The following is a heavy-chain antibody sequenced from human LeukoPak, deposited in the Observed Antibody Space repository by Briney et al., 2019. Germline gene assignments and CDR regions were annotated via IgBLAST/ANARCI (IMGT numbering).Heavy chain of an antibody. CDR1: GYTFTSYG. D-gene: IGHD3-10*01. J-gene: IGHJ5*02. Sequence: ASVKVSCKSSGYTFTSYGISWVRQAPGQGLEWMGWISAYNGNTNYAQKLQGRVTMTTDTSTSTAYMELRSLRSDDTAVYYCARDKGSITMVRGVNYWFGPWGQGTLVTVSS. V-gene: IGHV1-18*01. CDR2: ISAYNGNT. CDR3: ARDKGSITMVRGVNYWFGP.